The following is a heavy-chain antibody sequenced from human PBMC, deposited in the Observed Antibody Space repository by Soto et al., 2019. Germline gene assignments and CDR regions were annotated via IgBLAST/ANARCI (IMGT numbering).Heavy chain of an antibody. CDR3: ARDRGCSGGSCYSGYYYYGMDV. V-gene: IGHV1-2*04. Sequence: ASGKVSCKASRYTFTGYYMHCERQAPGQGLEWLGWINPNSGGTNDAQKFQGWVTMTRDASISTAYMELSRLRSDDTAVYYCARDRGCSGGSCYSGYYYYGMDVWGQGTTFTVSS. CDR2: INPNSGGT. CDR1: RYTFTGYY. J-gene: IGHJ6*02. D-gene: IGHD2-15*01.